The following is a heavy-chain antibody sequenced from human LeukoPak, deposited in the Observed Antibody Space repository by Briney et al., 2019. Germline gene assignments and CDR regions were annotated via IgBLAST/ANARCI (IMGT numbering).Heavy chain of an antibody. CDR2: INHSGST. J-gene: IGHJ4*02. CDR1: GGSFSGYY. D-gene: IGHD3-3*01. Sequence: PSETLSLTCAVYGGSFSGYYWSWIRQPPGKGLEWIGEINHSGSTNYNPSLKSRVTISVDTSKNQFSLKLSSVTAADTAVYYCARGTIFGVVIIHYYFDYWGQGTLVTVS. CDR3: ARGTIFGVVIIHYYFDY. V-gene: IGHV4-34*01.